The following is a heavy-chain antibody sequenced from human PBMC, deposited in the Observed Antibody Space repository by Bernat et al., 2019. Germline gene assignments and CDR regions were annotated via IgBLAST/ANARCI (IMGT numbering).Heavy chain of an antibody. CDR2: IRSSSSYI. V-gene: IGHV3-21*01. CDR3: ARDGNYYGSGTPQTYFDY. J-gene: IGHJ4*02. D-gene: IGHD3-10*01. CDR1: GFTFSSDS. Sequence: EVQLVESGGGLVKPGGSLRLSCAASGFTFSSDSMNWVRQALGKGLEWVSSIRSSSSYIYYADSVKGRFTIARDNAKNSLYLQMNSLRAEDTAVYYCARDGNYYGSGTPQTYFDYWGQGTLVTVSS.